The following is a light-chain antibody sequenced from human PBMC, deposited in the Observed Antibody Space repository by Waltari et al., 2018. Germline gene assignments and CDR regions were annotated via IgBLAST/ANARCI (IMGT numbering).Light chain of an antibody. Sequence: QSVLTQPPSVSGAPGQRVTISCTGSSPNIGAGYEVPRYQQLPGTAPKLLIYGNSNRPSGVPDRFSGSKSGTSASLAITGLQAEDEADYYCQSYDSSLSGVVFGGGTKLTVL. CDR1: SPNIGAGYE. J-gene: IGLJ2*01. CDR2: GNS. V-gene: IGLV1-40*01. CDR3: QSYDSSLSGVV.